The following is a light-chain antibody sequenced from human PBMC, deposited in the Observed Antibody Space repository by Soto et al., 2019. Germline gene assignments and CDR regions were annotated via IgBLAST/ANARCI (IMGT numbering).Light chain of an antibody. J-gene: IGKJ2*01. Sequence: DIVMTPTPLSSPVTLGQPASISCRSSQSLVHGDGNTYLSWLHQWPGQPPRLLINKISHRISGVPDRFSGSGAGTDFTLQISRVEAEDVGVYYCMQATQFPGTFGQGTKLEIK. CDR3: MQATQFPGT. V-gene: IGKV2-24*01. CDR1: QSLVHGDGNTY. CDR2: KIS.